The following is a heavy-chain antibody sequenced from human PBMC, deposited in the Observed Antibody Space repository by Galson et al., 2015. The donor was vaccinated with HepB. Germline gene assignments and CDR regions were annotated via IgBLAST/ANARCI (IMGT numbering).Heavy chain of an antibody. D-gene: IGHD1-26*01. CDR3: ASSRSGSYYHFDY. CDR1: GYTFTGYY. J-gene: IGHJ4*02. V-gene: IGHV1-2*04. CDR2: INPNSGGT. Sequence: SVKVSCKASGYTFTGYYMHWVRQAPGQGLEWMGWINPNSGGTNYAQKFQGWVTMTRDTSISTAYMELSSLRSEDTAVYYCASSRSGSYYHFDYWGRGTLVTVSS.